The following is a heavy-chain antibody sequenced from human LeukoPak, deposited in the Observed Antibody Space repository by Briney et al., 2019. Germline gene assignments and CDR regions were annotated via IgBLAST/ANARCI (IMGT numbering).Heavy chain of an antibody. Sequence: GGSLRLSCAASGFTFSSYAMSWVRQAPGKGLEWVSAISGSGGSTHYADSVKGRFTISRDNSKNTLYLQMNSLRAEDTAVYYCAKDQGVVPAASDYWGQGTLVTVSS. V-gene: IGHV3-23*01. CDR2: ISGSGGST. CDR1: GFTFSSYA. J-gene: IGHJ4*02. D-gene: IGHD2-2*01. CDR3: AKDQGVVPAASDY.